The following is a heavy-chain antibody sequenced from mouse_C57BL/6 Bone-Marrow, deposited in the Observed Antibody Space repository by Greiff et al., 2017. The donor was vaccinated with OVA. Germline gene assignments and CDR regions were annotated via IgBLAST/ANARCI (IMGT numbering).Heavy chain of an antibody. Sequence: DVHLVESGGGLVKPGGSLKLSCAASGFTFSDYGMHWVRQAPEKGLEWVAYISSGSSTIYYADTVKGRFTISRDNAKNTLFLQMTSLRSEDTAMYYCARRRDLYFDYWGQGTTLTVSS. J-gene: IGHJ2*01. CDR3: ARRRDLYFDY. CDR1: GFTFSDYG. CDR2: ISSGSSTI. V-gene: IGHV5-17*01.